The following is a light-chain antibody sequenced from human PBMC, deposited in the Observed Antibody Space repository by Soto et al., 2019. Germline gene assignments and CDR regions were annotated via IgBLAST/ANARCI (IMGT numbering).Light chain of an antibody. CDR3: QQYGSSPT. J-gene: IGKJ1*01. V-gene: IGKV3-11*01. CDR2: DAS. Sequence: EIVFTQSPATLSLSPGERATLSCRASQSVSSYLAWYQQKPGQAPRLLIFDASNRATGIPARFSGSGSGTDFTLTISRLEPEDFAVYYCQQYGSSPTFGQGTKVDI. CDR1: QSVSSY.